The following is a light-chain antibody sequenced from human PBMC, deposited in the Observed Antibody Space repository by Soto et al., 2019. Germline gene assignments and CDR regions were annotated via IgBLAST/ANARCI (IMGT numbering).Light chain of an antibody. CDR3: SSYTSSSTPVV. V-gene: IGLV2-14*01. J-gene: IGLJ1*01. CDR1: SRDVGGYNY. CDR2: DVS. Sequence: SGLAEPSSVSGSPGQSIPISCTGTSRDVGGYNYVSWYQQHPGKAPKLMIYDVSNRPSGVSNRFSGSKSGNTASLTISGLQAEDEADYYCSSYTSSSTPVVFGTGTKVTGL.